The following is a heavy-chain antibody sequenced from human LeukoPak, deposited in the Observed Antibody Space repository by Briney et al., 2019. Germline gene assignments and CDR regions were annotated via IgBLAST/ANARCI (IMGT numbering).Heavy chain of an antibody. CDR3: AREAASSGSYFIYHYDY. CDR1: GFTFSDHF. Sequence: AGSLRLSCAASGFTFSDHFMDWVRQAPGKGLEGVGRARNKANSYSIEYAASVQGRFTISRDDSKTSVYLQMNSLKSEDTAVYYCAREAASSGSYFIYHYDYWGQGTLVTVSS. V-gene: IGHV3-72*01. CDR2: ARNKANSYSI. D-gene: IGHD1-26*01. J-gene: IGHJ4*02.